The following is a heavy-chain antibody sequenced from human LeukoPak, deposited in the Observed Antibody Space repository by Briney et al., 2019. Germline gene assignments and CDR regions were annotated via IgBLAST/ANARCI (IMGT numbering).Heavy chain of an antibody. CDR1: GGSFSGYY. J-gene: IGHJ4*02. Sequence: SETLSLACAVYGGSFSGYYWSWIRQPPGKGLEWIGEINHSGSTNYNPSLKSRVTISVDTSKNQFSLKLSSVTAADTAVYYCARGAPRHFDYWGQGTLVTVSS. CDR2: INHSGST. CDR3: ARGAPRHFDY. V-gene: IGHV4-34*01.